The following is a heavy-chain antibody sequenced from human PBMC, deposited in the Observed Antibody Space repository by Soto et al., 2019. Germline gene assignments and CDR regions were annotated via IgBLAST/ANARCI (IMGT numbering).Heavy chain of an antibody. CDR1: GFTFSSYS. D-gene: IGHD3-3*01. V-gene: IGHV3-21*01. CDR2: ISSSGSYI. J-gene: IGHJ6*02. Sequence: GGSLRLSCAASGFTFSSYSMNWVRQAPGKGLEWVSSISSSGSYIYYADSVKGRFTISRDNAKNSLYLQMNSLRAEDTAVYYCARDPHYDFWSGYYSSFMSGRDYYYYHGMDVWGQGTTVTVSS. CDR3: ARDPHYDFWSGYYSSFMSGRDYYYYHGMDV.